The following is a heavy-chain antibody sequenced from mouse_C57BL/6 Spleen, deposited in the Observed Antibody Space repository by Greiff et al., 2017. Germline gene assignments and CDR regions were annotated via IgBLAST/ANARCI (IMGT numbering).Heavy chain of an antibody. Sequence: QVQLQQSGAELVKPGASVKLSCKASGYTFTSYWMQWVKQRPGQGLEWIGEIDPPDSYTNYNQKFKGKATLTVDTSSSTAYMQLSSLTSEDSAVYYCARGQLRPYYFDYWGQGTTLTVSS. CDR3: ARGQLRPYYFDY. CDR1: GYTFTSYW. CDR2: IDPPDSYT. J-gene: IGHJ2*01. V-gene: IGHV1-50*01. D-gene: IGHD3-2*02.